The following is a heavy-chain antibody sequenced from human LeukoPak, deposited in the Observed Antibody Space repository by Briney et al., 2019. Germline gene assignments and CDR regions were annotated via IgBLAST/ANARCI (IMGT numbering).Heavy chain of an antibody. D-gene: IGHD3-22*01. CDR2: TYYRSKWYN. CDR1: GDSVSSNSAA. CDR3: ARGVGSGYDSSGYYPPDAFDI. J-gene: IGHJ3*02. V-gene: IGHV6-1*01. Sequence: SQTLSLTCAISGDSVSSNSAAWNWIRQSPSRVLEWLGRTYYRSKWYNDYAVSVKSRITINPDTSKNQFSLQLNSVTPEDTAVYYCARGVGSGYDSSGYYPPDAFDIWGQGTMVTVSS.